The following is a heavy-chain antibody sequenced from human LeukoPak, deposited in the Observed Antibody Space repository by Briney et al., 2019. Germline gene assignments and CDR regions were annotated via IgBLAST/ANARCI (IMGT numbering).Heavy chain of an antibody. CDR1: GFTLSSYW. V-gene: IGHV3-7*03. CDR3: ARAEGGRYCSGGSCYGA. Sequence: GGSLRLSCAASGFTLSSYWMSWVRQAPGKGLEWVANIKQDGSEKYYVDSVKGRFTISRDNAENSLYLQMNSLRAEDTAVYYCARAEGGRYCSGGSCYGAWGQGTLVTVSS. J-gene: IGHJ5*02. CDR2: IKQDGSEK. D-gene: IGHD2-15*01.